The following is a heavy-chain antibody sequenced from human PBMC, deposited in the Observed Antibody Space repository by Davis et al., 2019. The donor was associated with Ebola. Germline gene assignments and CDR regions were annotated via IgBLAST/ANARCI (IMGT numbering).Heavy chain of an antibody. CDR2: MRYDGTNQ. Sequence: PGGSLRLSCAASGFTFSSYDMHWVRQAPGKGLEWVAFMRYDGTNQYYADSVKGRFTISRDNSKNTLYLQMNSLRAEDTAVCYCAKSMVITDSYWGQGTLVTVSS. CDR1: GFTFSSYD. CDR3: AKSMVITDSY. V-gene: IGHV3-30*02. D-gene: IGHD3-22*01. J-gene: IGHJ4*02.